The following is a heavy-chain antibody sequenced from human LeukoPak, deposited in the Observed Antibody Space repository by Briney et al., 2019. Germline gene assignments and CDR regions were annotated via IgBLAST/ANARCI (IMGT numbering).Heavy chain of an antibody. V-gene: IGHV4-34*01. CDR2: INHSGST. CDR3: ARGPPLDV. Sequence: SETLSLTCTVSGGSISSYYWTWIRQPPGKGLEWIGEINHSGSTNYNPSLKSRVTISVDTSKNQFSPKLSSVTAADTAVYYCARGPPLDVWGKGTTVTVSS. J-gene: IGHJ6*04. CDR1: GGSISSYY.